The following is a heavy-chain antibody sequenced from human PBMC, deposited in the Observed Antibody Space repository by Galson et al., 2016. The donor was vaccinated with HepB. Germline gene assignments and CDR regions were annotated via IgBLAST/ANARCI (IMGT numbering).Heavy chain of an antibody. J-gene: IGHJ4*02. V-gene: IGHV3-23*01. Sequence: SLRLSCAASGFTFSNYAMTWVRQAPGKGLEWVSVMSGSGSSAFYADSVKGRFTISRDNSKNTLYLQMNSLRAEDTAVYYCAKTSRTVTTLDYWGQGTLVTVSS. CDR1: GFTFSNYA. CDR2: MSGSGSSA. CDR3: AKTSRTVTTLDY. D-gene: IGHD4-17*01.